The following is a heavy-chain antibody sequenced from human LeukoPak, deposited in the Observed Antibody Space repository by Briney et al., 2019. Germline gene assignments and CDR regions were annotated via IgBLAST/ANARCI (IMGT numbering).Heavy chain of an antibody. CDR3: ARHRRENYYGSGSYYNYNPFDY. V-gene: IGHV4-39*01. Sequence: PSETLSLTCTVSGGSISSSSYYWGWIRQPPGKGLEWIGSIYYSGSTYYNPSLKSRVTISVDTSKNQFSLKLSSVTAADTAVYYCARHRRENYYGSGSYYNYNPFDYWGQGTLVTVSS. J-gene: IGHJ4*02. CDR1: GGSISSSSYY. CDR2: IYYSGST. D-gene: IGHD3-10*01.